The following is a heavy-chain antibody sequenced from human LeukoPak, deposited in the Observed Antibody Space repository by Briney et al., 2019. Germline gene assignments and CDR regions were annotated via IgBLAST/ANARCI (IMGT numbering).Heavy chain of an antibody. CDR2: ISGSGTTT. Sequence: PGGSLRLSCAASGFTFSSYAMTWVRHAPGKGLEWVSAISGSGTTTSYADSVKGRFAISRDNSKNTLFLQMNSLRAEDTALYYCAKGFSSYTSSSAGADYWGQGTLVTVSS. V-gene: IGHV3-23*01. CDR1: GFTFSSYA. CDR3: AKGFSSYTSSSAGADY. J-gene: IGHJ4*02. D-gene: IGHD6-6*01.